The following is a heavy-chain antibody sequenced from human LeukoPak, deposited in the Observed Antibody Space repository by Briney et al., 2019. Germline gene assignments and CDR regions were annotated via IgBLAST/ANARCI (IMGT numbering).Heavy chain of an antibody. D-gene: IGHD1-26*01. Sequence: PGRSLRLSCVGSGFTFSNYGMHWVRQAPGKGLEWVANIKQDGSEKYYVDSVKGRFTISRDNAKNSLYLQMNSLRAEDTAVYYCAGVGWELRFDAFDIWGQGTMVIVSS. CDR1: GFTFSNYG. CDR2: IKQDGSEK. J-gene: IGHJ3*02. CDR3: AGVGWELRFDAFDI. V-gene: IGHV3-7*03.